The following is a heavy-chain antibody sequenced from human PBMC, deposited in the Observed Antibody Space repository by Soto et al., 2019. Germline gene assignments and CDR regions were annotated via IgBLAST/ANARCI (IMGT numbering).Heavy chain of an antibody. CDR1: GGSFSSSSYY. J-gene: IGHJ4*02. Sequence: KPSETLSLTCTVSGGSFSSSSYYWGWIRQPPGKGLEWIASLHYTGTTYYNPSLKSRVTMDVDTSKDHFSLKLSSVTAADMAVYYCVRRASCSGGTCPYYWGQGTLVTVSS. CDR3: VRRASCSGGTCPYY. V-gene: IGHV4-39*02. CDR2: LHYTGTT. D-gene: IGHD2-15*01.